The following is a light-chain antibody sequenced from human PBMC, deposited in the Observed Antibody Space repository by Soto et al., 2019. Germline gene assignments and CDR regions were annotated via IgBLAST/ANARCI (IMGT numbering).Light chain of an antibody. J-gene: IGKJ4*01. Sequence: DIVMSQSPDSLAVSLGERATINCKSSQSVLYSSSNKNYLAWYQQKPGQPPKLLIYWASTRESGVPDRFSGSGSGTDFTLTIVSLQAEDVAVYYCQQYYCTPLTFGGGTKVEIK. V-gene: IGKV4-1*01. CDR1: QSVLYSSSNKNY. CDR2: WAS. CDR3: QQYYCTPLT.